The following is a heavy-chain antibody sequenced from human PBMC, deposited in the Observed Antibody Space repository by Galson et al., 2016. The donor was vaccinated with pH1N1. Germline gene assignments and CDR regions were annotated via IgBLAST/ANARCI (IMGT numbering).Heavy chain of an antibody. CDR1: GFTFSRYA. Sequence: LRLSCAASGFTFSRYAMSWVRQAPGKGLEWVSAIRGSGDDTYYATSVKGRFTISRDNSKNTLYLQMNSLRGDDTAVYYRAKLDYDFWSGYYRHFDYWGQGTLVTVSS. J-gene: IGHJ4*02. V-gene: IGHV3-23*01. D-gene: IGHD3-3*01. CDR3: AKLDYDFWSGYYRHFDY. CDR2: IRGSGDDT.